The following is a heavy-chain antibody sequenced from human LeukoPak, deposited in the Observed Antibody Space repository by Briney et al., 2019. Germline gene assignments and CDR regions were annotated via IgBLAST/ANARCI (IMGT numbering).Heavy chain of an antibody. Sequence: PSETLSLTCTVSGGSISSGSYYWSWIRQPAGKGLEWIGRIYTSGSTNYNPSLKSRVTISVDTSKNQFSLKLSSVTAADTAVYYCARGALTIGYSYGYVYWGQGTLVTVSS. V-gene: IGHV4-61*02. CDR2: IYTSGST. J-gene: IGHJ4*02. CDR1: GGSISSGSYY. CDR3: ARGALTIGYSYGYVY. D-gene: IGHD5-18*01.